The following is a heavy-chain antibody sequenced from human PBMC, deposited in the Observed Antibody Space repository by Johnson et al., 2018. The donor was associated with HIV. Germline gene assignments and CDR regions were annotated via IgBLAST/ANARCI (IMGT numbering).Heavy chain of an antibody. J-gene: IGHJ3*02. CDR1: GFTFSSYG. D-gene: IGHD5-24*01. Sequence: QVQLVESGGGVVQPGRSLRLSCAASGFTFSSYGMHWVRQAPGKGLEWVAVISYDGSNKYYADSVKGRFTISRDNSRNTLYLQMNSPRAEDTAVYYCARDHPQMATIVGAFDIWGQGTMVTVSS. V-gene: IGHV3-30*03. CDR2: ISYDGSNK. CDR3: ARDHPQMATIVGAFDI.